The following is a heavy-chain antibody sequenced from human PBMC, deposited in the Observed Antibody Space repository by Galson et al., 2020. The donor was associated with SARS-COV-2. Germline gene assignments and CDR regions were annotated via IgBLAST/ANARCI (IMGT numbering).Heavy chain of an antibody. CDR1: GFTFNTYG. Sequence: GESLKISCAASGFTFNTYGINWIRQAPGKGLEWLSYIRSSSSIIYYADSVKGRFTISRDNARNSLYLQVNSLRAEDTAVYYCATFGRGFSDTSDDYWGQGTLVTVSS. CDR2: IRSSSSII. CDR3: ATFGRGFSDTSDDY. V-gene: IGHV3-48*04. D-gene: IGHD3-22*01. J-gene: IGHJ4*02.